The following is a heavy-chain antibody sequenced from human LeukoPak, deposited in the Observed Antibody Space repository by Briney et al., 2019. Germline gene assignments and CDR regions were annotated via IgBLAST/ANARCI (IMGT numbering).Heavy chain of an antibody. CDR3: ARDQSVRLLQTSSTYFKHVFAI. CDR2: ISAYNGNT. J-gene: IGHJ3*02. CDR1: GYTSTNDG. Sequence: GASVKASCKTSGYTSTNDGISWVRQAPGLGREWMGWISAYNGNTNYAQKVQGRVTMTTDTSTSTAYMRLRSLRFDDTAVYYCARDQSVRLLQTSSTYFKHVFAIWGQGSMVTVSS. V-gene: IGHV1-18*01. D-gene: IGHD6-13*01.